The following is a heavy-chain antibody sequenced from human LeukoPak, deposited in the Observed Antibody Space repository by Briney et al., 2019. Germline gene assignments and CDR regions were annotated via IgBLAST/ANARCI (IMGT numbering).Heavy chain of an antibody. J-gene: IGHJ4*02. D-gene: IGHD6-19*01. CDR2: MHGSGGTT. CDR1: GFTFNNYA. CDR3: AKVAGGWLVPFDY. V-gene: IGHV3-23*01. Sequence: GGSLRLSCAASGFTFNNYAMSWVRQSPGKRLEWVASMHGSGGTTRHADALQGRFTISRDNSKNTLYLQMNSLRVEDTAVYYCAKVAGGWLVPFDYWGQGTLVTVSS.